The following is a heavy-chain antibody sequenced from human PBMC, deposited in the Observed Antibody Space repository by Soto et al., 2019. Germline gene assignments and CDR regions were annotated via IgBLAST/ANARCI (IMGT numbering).Heavy chain of an antibody. J-gene: IGHJ6*02. CDR1: GFTFSDYY. Sequence: GGSLRLSCAASGFTFSDYYMSWIRQAPGKGLEWLSFISGSNTYTDYADSVKGRFTISRDNSKNTLYLQMNSLRAEDTAVYYCAKDLRYYDFWSDGMDVWGQGTTVTVSS. V-gene: IGHV3-11*06. CDR3: AKDLRYYDFWSDGMDV. CDR2: ISGSNTYT. D-gene: IGHD3-3*01.